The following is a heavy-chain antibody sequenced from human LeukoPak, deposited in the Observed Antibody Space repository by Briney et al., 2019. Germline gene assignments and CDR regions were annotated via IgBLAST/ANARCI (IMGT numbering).Heavy chain of an antibody. D-gene: IGHD5-24*01. CDR2: IYTSGST. CDR1: GGSISSYY. V-gene: IGHV4-4*09. Sequence: PSETLSLTCTVSGGSISSYYWSWIRQPPGKGLEWIGYIYTSGSTNYNPSLESRVTISVDTSKNQFSLKLSSVTAADTAVYYCARQRWLQFGAAFDIWGQGTMVTVSS. J-gene: IGHJ3*02. CDR3: ARQRWLQFGAAFDI.